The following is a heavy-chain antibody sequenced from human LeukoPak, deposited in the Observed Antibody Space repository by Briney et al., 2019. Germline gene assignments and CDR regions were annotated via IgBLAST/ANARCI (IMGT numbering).Heavy chain of an antibody. Sequence: PSQTLSLTCAVSGGSISSGGYSWSWIRQPPGKGLEWIGYIYHSGSTNYNPSLKSRVTISVDTSKNQFSLKLSSVTAADTAVYYCARDRRARGYSSSWYGFWAFDIWGQGTMVTVSS. D-gene: IGHD6-13*01. CDR2: IYHSGST. CDR3: ARDRRARGYSSSWYGFWAFDI. J-gene: IGHJ3*02. CDR1: GGSISSGGYS. V-gene: IGHV4-30-2*01.